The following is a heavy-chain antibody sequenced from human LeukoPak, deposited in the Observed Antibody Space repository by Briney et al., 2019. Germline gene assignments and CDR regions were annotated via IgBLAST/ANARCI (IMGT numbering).Heavy chain of an antibody. J-gene: IGHJ4*02. D-gene: IGHD3-22*01. CDR3: ARDGYYYDSSGKIDY. V-gene: IGHV1-46*01. CDR1: GYTFTSYY. CDR2: INPSGGST. Sequence: GASVKVSCKASGYTFTSYYMHWVRQAPGQGLEWMGIINPSGGSTSYAQKFQGRVTMTRDMSTSTVYMELSSLRSEDTAVYYCARDGYYYDSSGKIDYWGQGTLVTVSS.